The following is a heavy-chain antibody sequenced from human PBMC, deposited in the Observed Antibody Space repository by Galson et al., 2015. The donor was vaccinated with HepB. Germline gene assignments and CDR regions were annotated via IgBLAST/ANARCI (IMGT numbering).Heavy chain of an antibody. CDR3: ARLATTSDTDTDDAFDI. J-gene: IGHJ3*02. D-gene: IGHD4-17*01. CDR1: GFTFSSYA. V-gene: IGHV3-30-3*01. CDR2: ISYDGSNK. Sequence: SLRLSCAASGFTFSSYAMHWVRQAPGKGLEWVAVISYDGSNKYYADSVKGRFTISRDNSKNTLYLQMNSLRAEDTAVYYCARLATTSDTDTDDAFDIWGQGTMVTVSS.